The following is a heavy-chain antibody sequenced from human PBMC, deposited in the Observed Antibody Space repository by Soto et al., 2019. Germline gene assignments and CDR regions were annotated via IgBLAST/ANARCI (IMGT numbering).Heavy chain of an antibody. D-gene: IGHD1-26*01. J-gene: IGHJ4*02. V-gene: IGHV4-4*02. CDR2: IYHTGST. CDR1: GASIISENW. Sequence: QVQLQESGPGLVKPSGTLSLTCAVSGASIISENWWTWVRQSPGKGLEWIGEIYHTGSTTYNPSLDSRVTMSVDKSKNHFSLILSSVTAADTALYYCAKSWELRRFFASWGQGTLVTVSS. CDR3: AKSWELRRFFAS.